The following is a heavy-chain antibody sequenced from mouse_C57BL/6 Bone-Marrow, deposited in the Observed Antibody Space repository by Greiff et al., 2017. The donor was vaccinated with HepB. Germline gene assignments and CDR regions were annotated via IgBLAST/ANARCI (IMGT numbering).Heavy chain of an antibody. Sequence: EVKVEESGPSLVRPSQTLSLTCTVTGFSINSDCYWIWIRQFPGNKLEYIGYTFYSGITYYNPSLESQTYITRDTSRNQFSLKLSSVTTEDTATYYCAKDQGYYGSLYAIDYWGQGTSVTVSS. J-gene: IGHJ4*01. D-gene: IGHD1-1*01. CDR1: GFSINSDCY. V-gene: IGHV3-3*01. CDR2: TFYSGIT. CDR3: AKDQGYYGSLYAIDY.